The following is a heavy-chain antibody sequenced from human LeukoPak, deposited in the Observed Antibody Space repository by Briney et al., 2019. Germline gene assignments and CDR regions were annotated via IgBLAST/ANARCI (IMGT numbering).Heavy chain of an antibody. CDR3: AKDLDIVVVRKPQGDR. J-gene: IGHJ5*02. CDR2: INPNSGGT. D-gene: IGHD2-2*03. Sequence: ASVKVSCKASGYTFTGYYMHWVRQAPGQGLEWMGWINPNSGGTNYAQKFQGWVTMTRDTSISTAYMELSRLRSDDTAVYYCAKDLDIVVVRKPQGDRWGQGTLVTVSS. CDR1: GYTFTGYY. V-gene: IGHV1-2*04.